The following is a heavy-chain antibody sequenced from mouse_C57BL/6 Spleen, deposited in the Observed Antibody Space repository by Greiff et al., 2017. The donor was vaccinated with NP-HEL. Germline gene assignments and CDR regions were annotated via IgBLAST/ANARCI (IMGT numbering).Heavy chain of an antibody. CDR3: ATEGDDRESYWYFDV. J-gene: IGHJ1*03. V-gene: IGHV3-6*01. D-gene: IGHD2-12*01. CDR1: GYSITSGYY. Sequence: EVQLQESGPGLVKPSQSLSLTCSVTGYSITSGYYWNWIRQFPGNKLEWMGYISYDGSNNYNPSLKNRISITRDTSKNQFFLKLNSVTTEDTATYYFATEGDDRESYWYFDVWGTGTTVTVSS. CDR2: ISYDGSN.